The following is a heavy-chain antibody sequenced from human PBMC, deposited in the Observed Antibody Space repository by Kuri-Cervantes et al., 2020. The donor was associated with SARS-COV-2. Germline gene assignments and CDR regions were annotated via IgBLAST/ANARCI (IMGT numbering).Heavy chain of an antibody. J-gene: IGHJ5*02. Sequence: ASVKVSCKASGYTFTGYYMHWVRQAHGQGLEWMGWINPNSGGTNYAQKFQGRVTMTRDRSINTGYMELGSLRSEDTDVYYCATEKMIADASFDPWGQGTLVTVSS. CDR2: INPNSGGT. CDR3: ATEKMIADASFDP. D-gene: IGHD3-22*01. V-gene: IGHV1-2*02. CDR1: GYTFTGYY.